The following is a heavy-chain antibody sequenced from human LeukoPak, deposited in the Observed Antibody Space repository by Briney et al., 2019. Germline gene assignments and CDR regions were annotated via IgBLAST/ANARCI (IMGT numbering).Heavy chain of an antibody. CDR3: TRVDGLSGNYYFDS. V-gene: IGHV3-13*01. Sequence: GGSLRLSCAASGFNFDTYDMHWVRQAPGRGLEWVSSIGTLDDTYYPDSVKGRFTVSRENAESALYLHMNNVRAEDTAVYYCTRVDGLSGNYYFDSWGQGTLVTVSS. J-gene: IGHJ4*02. CDR1: GFNFDTYD. D-gene: IGHD1-26*01. CDR2: IGTLDDT.